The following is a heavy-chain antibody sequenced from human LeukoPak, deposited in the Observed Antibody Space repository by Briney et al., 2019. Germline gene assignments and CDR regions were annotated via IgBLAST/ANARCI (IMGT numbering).Heavy chain of an antibody. D-gene: IGHD3-10*01. CDR2: FDPEDGET. CDR3: ATDQGKYYYYGMDV. CDR1: GYTLTELS. Sequence: ASVKVSFKVSGYTLTELSMHWVRQAPGKGLEWMGGFDPEDGETIYAQKFQGRVTITEDTSTDTAYMELSSLRSEDTAVYYCATDQGKYYYYGMDVWGQGTTVTVSS. V-gene: IGHV1-24*01. J-gene: IGHJ6*02.